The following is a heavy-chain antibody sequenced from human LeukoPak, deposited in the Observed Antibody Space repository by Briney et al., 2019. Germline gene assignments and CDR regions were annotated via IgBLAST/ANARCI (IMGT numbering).Heavy chain of an antibody. Sequence: ASVKVSCKASGYTFTSYGISWVRQAPGQGLEWMGWISAYNGNTNYAQKLQGRVTMTTDTSTSTAYMELRSLRSDDTAVYYCARDLGYCSSTSCYWGYYYYYYMDVWGKGTTVTVSS. D-gene: IGHD2-2*01. CDR1: GYTFTSYG. V-gene: IGHV1-18*01. CDR3: ARDLGYCSSTSCYWGYYYYYYMDV. J-gene: IGHJ6*03. CDR2: ISAYNGNT.